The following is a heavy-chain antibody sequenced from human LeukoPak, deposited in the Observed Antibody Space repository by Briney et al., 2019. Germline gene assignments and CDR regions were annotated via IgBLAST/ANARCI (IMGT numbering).Heavy chain of an antibody. D-gene: IGHD4-17*01. CDR3: AKEDYGDYSDYYYGMDV. CDR1: GFTFSSYG. CDR2: ISYDGSNK. V-gene: IGHV3-30*18. J-gene: IGHJ6*02. Sequence: PGGSLRLSCAASGFTFSSYGMHWVRQAPGKGLEWVAVISYDGSNKYYADSVKGRFTISRDNSKNTLYLQMNSLRAEDAAVYYCAKEDYGDYSDYYYGMDVWGQGTTVTVSS.